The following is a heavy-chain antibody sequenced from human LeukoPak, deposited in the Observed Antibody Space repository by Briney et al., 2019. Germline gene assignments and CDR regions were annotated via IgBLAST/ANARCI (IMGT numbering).Heavy chain of an antibody. D-gene: IGHD2-15*01. CDR2: IYSGADT. J-gene: IGHJ5*02. CDR3: ARAQYCSGGSCYSGTLGS. CDR1: GFTVSGNY. V-gene: IGHV3-53*04. Sequence: GGSLRLSCAACGFTVSGNYMSWVRQAPGKGLEWVSVIYSGADTYYADSVKGRFTISRHSSQNTVYLQMNSLRAEDTAVYYCARAQYCSGGSCYSGTLGSWGQGTLVTVSS.